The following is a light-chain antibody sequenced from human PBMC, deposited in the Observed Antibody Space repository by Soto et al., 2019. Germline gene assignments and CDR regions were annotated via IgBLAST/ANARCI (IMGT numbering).Light chain of an antibody. CDR2: ASV. CDR1: QSVSSSY. V-gene: IGKV3-20*01. J-gene: IGKJ5*01. CDR3: QLYGNSPP. Sequence: EIVLTQSPGTLSLSPGERAPFSCRASQSVSSSYIAWYQQKPGQPPRLLIYASVNRATGIPDRFSGSASGTDFTLTINRLEPEDFAVYYCQLYGNSPPFGQGTRLEIK.